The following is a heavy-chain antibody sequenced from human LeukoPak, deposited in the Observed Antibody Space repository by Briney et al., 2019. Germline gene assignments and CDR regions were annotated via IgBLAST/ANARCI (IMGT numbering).Heavy chain of an antibody. CDR2: IYYSGST. CDR3: ASSIVYSGSYFDY. D-gene: IGHD1-26*01. V-gene: IGHV4-39*07. Sequence: PSETLSLTCTVSGGSISSSSYFWGWIRQPPGKGLEWIGSIYYSGSTYYNPSLKSRVTISVDTSKNQFSLKLSSVTAADTAVYYCASSIVYSGSYFDYWGQGTLVTVSS. CDR1: GGSISSSSYF. J-gene: IGHJ4*02.